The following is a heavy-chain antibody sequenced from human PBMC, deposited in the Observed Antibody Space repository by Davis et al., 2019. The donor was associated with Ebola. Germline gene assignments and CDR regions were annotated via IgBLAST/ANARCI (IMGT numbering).Heavy chain of an antibody. CDR1: GCPFSSDEYY. V-gene: IGHV4-61*08. J-gene: IGHJ6*03. CDR3: ARDRDNNSPPYYHHYMDV. Sequence: MPSETLSLTCTASGCPFSSDEYYWICIRQPPGKGLEWIAYIYYSGSTNYNSSLKSRVTISVDTSKNQFSLKLSSVTAADTAVYYCARDRDNNSPPYYHHYMDVWGKGTTVTVSS. CDR2: IYYSGST. D-gene: IGHD1-1*01.